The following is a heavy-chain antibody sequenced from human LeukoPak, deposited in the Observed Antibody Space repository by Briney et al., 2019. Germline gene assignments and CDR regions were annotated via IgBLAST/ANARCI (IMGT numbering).Heavy chain of an antibody. J-gene: IGHJ4*02. CDR3: ATGGRSGMAFDF. Sequence: GGSLRLSCAASGFTFSSYAMSWVRQSPGKGLQWISFIYGGGNTLYADSVRDRFSISRDNSKSTLYLQMSSLRVEDTAVYYCATGGRSGMAFDFWGQGTLVTVSS. CDR1: GFTFSSYA. V-gene: IGHV3-23*03. D-gene: IGHD2-8*01. CDR2: IYGGGNT.